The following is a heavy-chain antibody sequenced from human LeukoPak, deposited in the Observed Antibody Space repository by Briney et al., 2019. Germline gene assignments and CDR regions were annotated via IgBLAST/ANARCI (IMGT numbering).Heavy chain of an antibody. CDR3: ARDSQSTVVRGDFDY. V-gene: IGHV3-48*01. D-gene: IGHD4-23*01. CDR2: ISSSSSTI. Sequence: GGSLRLSCAASGCTFSSYSMNWVHQAPGKGLEWVSYISSSSSTIYYADSVKGRFTISRDNAKNSLYLQMNSLRAEDTAVYYCARDSQSTVVRGDFDYWGQGTLATVSS. J-gene: IGHJ4*02. CDR1: GCTFSSYS.